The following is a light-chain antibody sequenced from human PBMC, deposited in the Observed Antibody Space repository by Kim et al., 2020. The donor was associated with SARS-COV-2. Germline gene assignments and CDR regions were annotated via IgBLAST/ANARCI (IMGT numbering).Light chain of an antibody. Sequence: PASICGRSGQSLVYSDGNTYLTWFHQWPGQSPRRLVYKVSSRDSGVPDRFSGSGSGTDFTLKISRVEAEDVGIYYCMQGTHWPPTFGQGTKVDI. V-gene: IGKV2-30*01. CDR1: QSLVYSDGNTY. J-gene: IGKJ1*01. CDR3: MQGTHWPPT. CDR2: KVS.